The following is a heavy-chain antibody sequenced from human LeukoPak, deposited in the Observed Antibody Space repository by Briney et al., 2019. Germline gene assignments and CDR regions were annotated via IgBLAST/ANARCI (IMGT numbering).Heavy chain of an antibody. CDR3: ARENWYLDS. V-gene: IGHV4-34*01. Sequence: SETLSLTCAVYGGSFSGYYWSWIRQPPGKGLEWIGEINHSGSTNYNPSLKSRVTISVDTSKNQFSLKLSSVTADDTAVYYCARENWYLDSWGQGTLVTVSS. J-gene: IGHJ4*02. CDR1: GGSFSGYY. CDR2: INHSGST.